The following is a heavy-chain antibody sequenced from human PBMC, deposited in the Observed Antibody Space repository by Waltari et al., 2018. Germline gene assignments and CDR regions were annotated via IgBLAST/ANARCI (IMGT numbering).Heavy chain of an antibody. CDR3: ARGRGSSWYYYYYYMDV. D-gene: IGHD6-13*01. J-gene: IGHJ6*03. CDR2: INHSGST. CDR1: GGSFSGYY. V-gene: IGHV4-34*01. Sequence: QVQLQQWGAGLLKPSETLSLTCAVYGGSFSGYYWSWIRQPPGNGLEWIGEINHSGSTNYNPSLKSRVTISVDTSKNQFSLKLSSVTAADTAVYYCARGRGSSWYYYYYYMDVWGKGTTVTVSS.